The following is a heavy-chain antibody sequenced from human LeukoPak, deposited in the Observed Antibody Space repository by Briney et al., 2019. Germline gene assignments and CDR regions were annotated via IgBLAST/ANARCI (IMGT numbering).Heavy chain of an antibody. J-gene: IGHJ6*03. D-gene: IGHD6-6*01. CDR2: IHYSGST. CDR1: GGSTRTSTSY. Sequence: KPSETLSLTCSVSGGSTRTSTSYWGWVRQPPGKGLEWIGSIHYSGSTYKNPSLKSRVTLSMDTSGSQFSLKVTSLTAADSAVYFCARESSSSRYFMDVWGRGTTVTVSS. V-gene: IGHV4-39*07. CDR3: ARESSSSRYFMDV.